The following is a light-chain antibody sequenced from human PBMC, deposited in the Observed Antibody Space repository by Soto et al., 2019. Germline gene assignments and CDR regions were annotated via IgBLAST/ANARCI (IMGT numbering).Light chain of an antibody. Sequence: DIPLTQSPSFLSASVGDRVSITCRASQDISSYLAWYQQKPGKAPKLLIYTASTLQNEVPSRFSGSGSGTEFTLTISSLQPEDFATYYCQQLNSYPLTFGQGTRLEIK. CDR2: TAS. J-gene: IGKJ5*01. CDR1: QDISSY. V-gene: IGKV1-9*01. CDR3: QQLNSYPLT.